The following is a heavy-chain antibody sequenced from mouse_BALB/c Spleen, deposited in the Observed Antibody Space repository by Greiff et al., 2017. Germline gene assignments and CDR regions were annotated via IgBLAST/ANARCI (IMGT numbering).Heavy chain of an antibody. V-gene: IGHV14-3*02. D-gene: IGHD2-3*01. CDR2: IDPANGNT. CDR3: ARSGGYYVGYAMDY. J-gene: IGHJ4*01. CDR1: GFNIKDTY. Sequence: VQLQQSGAELVKPGASVKLSCTASGFNIKDTYMHWVKQRPEQGLEWIGRIDPANGNTKYDPKFQGKATITADTSSNTAYLQLSSLTSEDTAVYYCARSGGYYVGYAMDYWGQGTSVTVSS.